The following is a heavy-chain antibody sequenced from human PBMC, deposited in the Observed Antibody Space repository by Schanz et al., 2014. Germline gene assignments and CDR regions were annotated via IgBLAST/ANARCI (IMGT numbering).Heavy chain of an antibody. CDR1: GGTFSSYA. Sequence: QVQLVQSGAEVKKPGSSVKVSCKASGGTFSSYAFSWVRQDPGQGLEWMGKIIPILGMENYAQKFQGRVTTTADISTSTAYMDLSSLRSDDTAVYYCARDIQYHYDTSGPVGAFDIWGQGTGVTVSS. D-gene: IGHD3-22*01. CDR2: IIPILGME. V-gene: IGHV1-69*04. J-gene: IGHJ3*02. CDR3: ARDIQYHYDTSGPVGAFDI.